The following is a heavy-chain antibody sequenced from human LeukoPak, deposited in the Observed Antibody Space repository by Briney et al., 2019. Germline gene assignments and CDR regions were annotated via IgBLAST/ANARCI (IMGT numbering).Heavy chain of an antibody. CDR1: GFTFSSYS. CDR2: ISSSSSTI. CDR3: ARDSSSTRTEGFGYDY. D-gene: IGHD5/OR15-5a*01. Sequence: PGGSLRLSCAASGFTFSSYSMNWVRQAPGKGLEWVSYISSSSSTIYYADSVKGRFTISRDNAKNSLYLQMNSLRAEDTAVYYCARDSSSTRTEGFGYDYWGQGTLVTVSS. J-gene: IGHJ4*02. V-gene: IGHV3-48*04.